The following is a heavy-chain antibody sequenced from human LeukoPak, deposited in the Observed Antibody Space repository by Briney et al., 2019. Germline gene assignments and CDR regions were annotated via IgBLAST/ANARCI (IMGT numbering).Heavy chain of an antibody. J-gene: IGHJ5*02. CDR3: AKDPKYSGGFGSNWFDP. D-gene: IGHD6-19*01. CDR2: ISGSGGST. Sequence: RPGGSLRLSCAASGFTFNNYAMSWVRQAPGKGLEWVSAISGSGGSTYYADSVKGRFTISRDNSKNTLYLQMNSLRAEDTAVYYCAKDPKYSGGFGSNWFDPWGQGTLVTVSS. CDR1: GFTFNNYA. V-gene: IGHV3-23*01.